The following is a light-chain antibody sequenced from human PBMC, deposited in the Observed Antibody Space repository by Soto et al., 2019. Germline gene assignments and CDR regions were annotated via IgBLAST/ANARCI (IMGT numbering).Light chain of an antibody. J-gene: IGKJ1*01. CDR2: DVS. V-gene: IGKV3-11*01. CDR3: QQRSNLSRT. Sequence: LTKSPFTLPLPLGERATLSCRASQNISSYLIWYQPKPGKSPRLLMYDVSNRATGIPARFSGSGSGTDFTLTISSLEPEDLAVYYCQQRSNLSRTFGQGTKVDIK. CDR1: QNISSY.